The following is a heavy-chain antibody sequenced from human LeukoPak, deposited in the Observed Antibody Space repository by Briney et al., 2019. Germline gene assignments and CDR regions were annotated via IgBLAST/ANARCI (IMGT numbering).Heavy chain of an antibody. CDR1: GYTFTGYY. Sequence: ASVKVSCKASGYTFTGYYMHWVRQAPGQGLEWMGWINPNSGGTNYAQKFQVRDTMTRDTSISTAYMELSRLRSDDTAVYYCARSAESSSWVEFDYWGQGTLVTVSS. V-gene: IGHV1-2*02. J-gene: IGHJ4*02. CDR3: ARSAESSSWVEFDY. CDR2: INPNSGGT. D-gene: IGHD6-13*01.